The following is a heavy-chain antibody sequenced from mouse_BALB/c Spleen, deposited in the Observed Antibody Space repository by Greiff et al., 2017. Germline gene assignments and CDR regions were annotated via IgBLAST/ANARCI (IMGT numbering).Heavy chain of an antibody. CDR3: ARRGYGSSHLVFDY. D-gene: IGHD1-1*01. CDR1: GYSITSDYA. V-gene: IGHV3-2*02. Sequence: EVKLVESGPGLVKPSQSLSLTCTVTGYSITSDYAWNWIRQFPGNKLEWMGYISYSGSTSYNPSLKSRISITRDTSKNQFFLQLNSVTTEDTATYYCARRGYGSSHLVFDYWGQGITLTVSS. CDR2: ISYSGST. J-gene: IGHJ2*01.